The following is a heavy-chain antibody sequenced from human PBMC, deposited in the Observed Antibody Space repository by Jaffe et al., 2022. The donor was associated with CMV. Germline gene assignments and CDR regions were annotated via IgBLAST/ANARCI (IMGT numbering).Heavy chain of an antibody. D-gene: IGHD3-3*01. V-gene: IGHV3-33*01. Sequence: QVQLVESGGGVVQPGRSLRLSCAASGFTFSSYGMHWVRQAPGKGLEWVAVIWYDGSNKYYADSVKGRFTISRDNSKNTLYLQMNSLRAEDTAVYYCARDESTGSYYDFWSGYYTLNYYGMDVWGQGTTVTVSS. CDR1: GFTFSSYG. J-gene: IGHJ6*02. CDR3: ARDESTGSYYDFWSGYYTLNYYGMDV. CDR2: IWYDGSNK.